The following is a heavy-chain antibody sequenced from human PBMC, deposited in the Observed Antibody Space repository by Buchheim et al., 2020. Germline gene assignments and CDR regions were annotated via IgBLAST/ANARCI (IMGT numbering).Heavy chain of an antibody. CDR1: GLTFSNAW. CDR3: ARDYNWFDP. Sequence: EVQLVESGGGLVKPGGSLRLSCAASGLTFSNAWMSWVRQAPGKGLEWVSVIYSGGSTYYADSVKGRFTISRDNSKNTLYLQMNSLRAEDTAVYYCARDYNWFDPWGQGTL. J-gene: IGHJ5*02. V-gene: IGHV3-66*01. CDR2: IYSGGST.